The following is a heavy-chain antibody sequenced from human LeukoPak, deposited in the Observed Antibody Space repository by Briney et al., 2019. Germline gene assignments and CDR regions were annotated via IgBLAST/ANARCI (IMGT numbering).Heavy chain of an antibody. CDR1: GYTFTSYG. D-gene: IGHD4-23*01. J-gene: IGHJ3*02. CDR2: ISAYNGNT. Sequence: ASVKVSCKASGYTFTSYGISWVRQAPGQGLEWMGWISAYNGNTNYAQKLQGRVTMTTDTSTSTAYMELRSLRSDDTAVYYCAGDLRYYGGNSDAFDIWGQGTRVTVSS. V-gene: IGHV1-18*01. CDR3: AGDLRYYGGNSDAFDI.